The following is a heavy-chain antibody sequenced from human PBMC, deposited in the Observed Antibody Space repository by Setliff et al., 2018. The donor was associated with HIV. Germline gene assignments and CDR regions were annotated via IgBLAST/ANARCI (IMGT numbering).Heavy chain of an antibody. D-gene: IGHD2-21*02. CDR2: INPNSGGT. CDR3: ARVRYCGGDCYPDAFDI. V-gene: IGHV1-2*02. Sequence: ASVKVSCKASGYTFTGYYMHWVRQAPGQGLEWMGWINPNSGGTNYAQKFQGRVTMTRDTSISTVYMELSRLRSDGTAVYYCARVRYCGGDCYPDAFDIWGQGTMVTVSS. CDR1: GYTFTGYY. J-gene: IGHJ3*02.